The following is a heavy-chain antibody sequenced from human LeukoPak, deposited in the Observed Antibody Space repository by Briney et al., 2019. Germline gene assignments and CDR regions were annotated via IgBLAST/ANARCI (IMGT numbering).Heavy chain of an antibody. CDR2: INPSGGST. V-gene: IGHV1-46*01. D-gene: IGHD6-13*01. Sequence: ASVKVSCKASGYTFTSYYMHWVRQAPGQGLEWMGIINPSGGSTSYAQKFQGRVTMTRDTSTSTVYMELSSLRSEDTAVYYCARAGTAAGRGRNSYYYGMDVWGQGTTVTVSS. J-gene: IGHJ6*02. CDR1: GYTFTSYY. CDR3: ARAGTAAGRGRNSYYYGMDV.